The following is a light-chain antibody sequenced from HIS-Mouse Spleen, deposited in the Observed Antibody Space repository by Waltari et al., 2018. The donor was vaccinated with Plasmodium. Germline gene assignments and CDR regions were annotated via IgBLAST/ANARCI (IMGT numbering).Light chain of an antibody. Sequence: SSELTQPPSASLSPGQTARPTFSGQAFANKYAYLYPHNSRQTPVLVIYEDSKRPSGIPERFSGSSSGTMATLTISGAQVEDEAYYFCYSTDSSGNHRVFGGGTKLTVL. CDR1: AFANKY. CDR3: YSTDSSGNHRV. J-gene: IGLJ3*02. V-gene: IGLV3-10*01. CDR2: EDS.